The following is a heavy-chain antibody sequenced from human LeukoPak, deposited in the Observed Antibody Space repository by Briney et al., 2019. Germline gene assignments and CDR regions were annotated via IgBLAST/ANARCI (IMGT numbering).Heavy chain of an antibody. CDR2: IIPIFGTA. V-gene: IGHV1-69*13. CDR3: ARQGAVWEYYFDY. Sequence: VASVKVSCKASGGTFSSYAISWVRQAPGQGLEWMGGIIPIFGTANYAQKFQGRVTITADESTSTAYMELSSLRSEDTAVYYCARQGAVWEYYFDYWGQGTLVTVSS. J-gene: IGHJ4*02. D-gene: IGHD1-26*01. CDR1: GGTFSSYA.